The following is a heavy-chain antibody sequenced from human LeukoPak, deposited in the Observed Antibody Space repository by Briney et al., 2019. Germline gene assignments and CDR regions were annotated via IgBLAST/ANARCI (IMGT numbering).Heavy chain of an antibody. CDR3: ARHVRGWGTLRNYYYYYMDV. CDR2: IYTSGST. J-gene: IGHJ6*03. CDR1: GGSISSGSYY. D-gene: IGHD3-10*02. Sequence: PSETLSLTCTVSGGSISSGSYYWSWFRQPAEKGLEWIGRIYTSGSTYYNPSLKSRVTISADTSKNQFSLKLSSVTAADPAVYYCARHVRGWGTLRNYYYYYMDVWGKGTTVTISS. V-gene: IGHV4-61*02.